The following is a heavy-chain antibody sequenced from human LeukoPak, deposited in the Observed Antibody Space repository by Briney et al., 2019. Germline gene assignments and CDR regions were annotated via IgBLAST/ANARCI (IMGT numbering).Heavy chain of an antibody. D-gene: IGHD3-22*01. V-gene: IGHV4-39*07. CDR3: ARAPYYYDSSGEYYFDY. CDR2: IYYSGST. J-gene: IGHJ4*02. CDR1: GGSISSSSYY. Sequence: SETLSLTCTVSGGSISSSSYYWGWIRQPPGKGLERIGSIYYSGSTYYNPSLKSRVTISVDTSKNQFSLKLSSVTAADTAVYYCARAPYYYDSSGEYYFDYWGQGTLVTVSS.